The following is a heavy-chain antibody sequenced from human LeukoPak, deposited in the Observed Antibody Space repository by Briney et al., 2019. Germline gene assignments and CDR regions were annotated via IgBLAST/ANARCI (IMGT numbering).Heavy chain of an antibody. J-gene: IGHJ4*02. V-gene: IGHV1-18*01. CDR3: ARAYYDFWSGYYLPAYYFDY. D-gene: IGHD3-3*01. CDR2: ISAYNGNT. CDR1: GYTFTSYG. Sequence: ASVKVSCKASGYTFTSYGISWVRQAPGQGLEWMGWISAYNGNTNYAQKLQGRVTMTTDTSTSTAYMELRSLRSDDTAVYYCARAYYDFWSGYYLPAYYFDYWGQGTLVTVSS.